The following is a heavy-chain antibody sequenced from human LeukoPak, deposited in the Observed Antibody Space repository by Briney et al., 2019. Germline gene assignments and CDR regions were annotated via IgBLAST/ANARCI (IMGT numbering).Heavy chain of an antibody. J-gene: IGHJ6*03. CDR3: ARTFGLIVNERYHYMDV. CDR1: GFSFSTYW. CDR2: IKQDGSEK. V-gene: IGHV3-7*01. Sequence: PGGSLRLSCAASGFSFSTYWMSWVRQTPGTGLEWVANIKQDGSEKNYVDSVKGRFTISRDNAKNSLYLQMNSLRAEDTAVYYCARTFGLIVNERYHYMDVWGKGTTVTVSS. D-gene: IGHD3-3*01.